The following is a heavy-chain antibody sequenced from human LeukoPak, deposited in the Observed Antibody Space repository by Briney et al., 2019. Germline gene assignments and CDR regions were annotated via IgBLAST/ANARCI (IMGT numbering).Heavy chain of an antibody. V-gene: IGHV3-66*01. J-gene: IGHJ4*02. CDR3: ARISAYDDY. CDR2: IYVDGST. Sequence: GGSLRLSCAASGFTFSSYAMSWVRQAPGKGLEWVSGIYVDGSTYYADSVKGRFTISRDNSKNTLYLQMNSLRAEDTAVYYCARISAYDDYWGQGTLVTVSP. D-gene: IGHD5-12*01. CDR1: GFTFSSYA.